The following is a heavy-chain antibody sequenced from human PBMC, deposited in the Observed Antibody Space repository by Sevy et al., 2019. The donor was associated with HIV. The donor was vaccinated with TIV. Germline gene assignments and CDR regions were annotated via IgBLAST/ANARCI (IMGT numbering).Heavy chain of an antibody. Sequence: GGSLRLSCAVSGFTFNAYDMHWVRQAPGKGLEYMAHRSYDGGKKYYADSVKGRFTISRDNSENTLYLQMNNLRAEDTAVYYCAKDLYYDILTGDATDAFDMWGQGTMVTVSS. CDR2: RSYDGGKK. J-gene: IGHJ3*02. CDR3: AKDLYYDILTGDATDAFDM. CDR1: GFTFNAYD. V-gene: IGHV3-30*18. D-gene: IGHD3-9*01.